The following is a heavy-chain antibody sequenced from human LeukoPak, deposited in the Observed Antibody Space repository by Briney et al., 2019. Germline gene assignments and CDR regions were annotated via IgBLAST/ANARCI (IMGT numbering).Heavy chain of an antibody. V-gene: IGHV3-15*01. CDR3: VSQYFDF. CDR2: IKTKTDGGTT. J-gene: IGHJ4*02. CDR1: GFTFSNAW. Sequence: GGSLRLSCAASGFTFSNAWMNWVRQAPGKGLEWVARIKTKTDGGTTDYAAPVKGRFTISRDDSKNTVYLQVNSLKTEDTAVYYCVSQYFDFWGQGTLVTVSS.